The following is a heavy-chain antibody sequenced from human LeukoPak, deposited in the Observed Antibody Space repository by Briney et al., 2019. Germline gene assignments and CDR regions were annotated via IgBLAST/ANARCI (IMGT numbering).Heavy chain of an antibody. V-gene: IGHV3-30*18. D-gene: IGHD3-10*01. CDR2: ISYDGSIT. Sequence: GGSLRLSCAGSGVTLSDYGIHCVRQAPGKGLEWVAVISYDGSITFYGGSVKGRFTISRDNSKKTVDLQMNSLRAEDTAVYYCAKDFSGFGELLFFFGMDVWGQGTTVIVSS. J-gene: IGHJ6*02. CDR1: GVTLSDYG. CDR3: AKDFSGFGELLFFFGMDV.